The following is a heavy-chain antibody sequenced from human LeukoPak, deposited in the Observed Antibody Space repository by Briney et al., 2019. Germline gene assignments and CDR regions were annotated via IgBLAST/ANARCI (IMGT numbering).Heavy chain of an antibody. CDR2: IKQDGSEK. V-gene: IGHV3-7*01. CDR3: SVVVKDY. J-gene: IGHJ4*02. D-gene: IGHD3-22*01. CDR1: GVTFSTNW. Sequence: PGGSLRLSCAASGVTFSTNWMSWFRQAPGKGLEGVANIKQDGSEKYYVDSVKGRFTISRDNAKNSLYLQMNRLRAEDTAVYYCSVVVKDYWGQGTLVTVSS.